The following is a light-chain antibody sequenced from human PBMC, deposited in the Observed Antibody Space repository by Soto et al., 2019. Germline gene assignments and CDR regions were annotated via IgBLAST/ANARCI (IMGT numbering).Light chain of an antibody. CDR1: STDVGGYNY. V-gene: IGLV2-14*01. CDR2: DVS. J-gene: IGLJ1*01. CDR3: NSYSGGPTRYL. Sequence: QSVLTQPASVSGSPGQSITISCTGTSTDVGGYNYVSWYQQHPGKAPKLLISDVSNRPSGVSFRFSGSKSGNTASLTISWLQAEDEADYYCNSYSGGPTRYLFGTGTKLTVL.